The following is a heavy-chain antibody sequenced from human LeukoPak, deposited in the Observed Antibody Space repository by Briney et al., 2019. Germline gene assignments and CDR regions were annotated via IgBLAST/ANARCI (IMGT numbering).Heavy chain of an antibody. D-gene: IGHD5-12*01. CDR2: ISNSGGTT. V-gene: IGHV3-23*01. J-gene: IGHJ4*02. CDR3: AKDLSGGYDYFDY. Sequence: GGSLRLSCAASGFTFSSYAMSWVRQAPGKGLEWVSTISNSGGTTHYADSVKGRFTISRDNSKNTLYLQMNSLRAEDTAVYYCAKDLSGGYDYFDYWGQGTLVTVSS. CDR1: GFTFSSYA.